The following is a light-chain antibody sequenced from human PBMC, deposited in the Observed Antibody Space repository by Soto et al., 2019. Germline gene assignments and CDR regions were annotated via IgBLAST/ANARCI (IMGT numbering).Light chain of an antibody. CDR2: GAS. J-gene: IGKJ1*01. V-gene: IGKV3D-7*01. CDR3: LQDYNSVT. Sequence: EIVMTQSPATLSLSPGDRATLSCRASQSISRSYSSWFQQKPGQAPRLVIYGASTRATGIPARFSGSGSGTDFTLTISSLQPEDFAVYYCLQDYNSVTFGQGTKVEIK. CDR1: QSISRSY.